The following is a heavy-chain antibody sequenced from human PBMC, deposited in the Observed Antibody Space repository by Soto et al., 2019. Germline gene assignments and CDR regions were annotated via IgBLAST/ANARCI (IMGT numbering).Heavy chain of an antibody. V-gene: IGHV4-39*01. CDR3: ARPLSGTTHTFDY. CDR1: GGSISSSSYY. Sequence: SETLSLTCTVSGGSISSSSYYWGWIRQPPGKGLEWIGSIYYSGSTYYNPSLKSRVTISVDTSKNQFSLKLSSVTAADTAVYYCARPLSGTTHTFDYWGQGTLVTVSS. CDR2: IYYSGST. J-gene: IGHJ4*02. D-gene: IGHD1-7*01.